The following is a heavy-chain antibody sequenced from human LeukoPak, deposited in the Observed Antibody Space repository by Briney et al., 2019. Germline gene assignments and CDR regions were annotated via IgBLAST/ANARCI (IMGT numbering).Heavy chain of an antibody. CDR1: GFTFSSYS. CDR3: ARRGRNSSWYYYYYMDV. V-gene: IGHV3-21*01. Sequence: GGSLRLSCAASGFTFSSYSMNWARQAPGKGLEWVSSISSSSSYIYYADSVKGRFTISRHNAKNSLYLQMNSLRAEDTAVYYCARRGRNSSWYYYYYMDVWGKGTTVTISS. D-gene: IGHD6-13*01. CDR2: ISSSSSYI. J-gene: IGHJ6*03.